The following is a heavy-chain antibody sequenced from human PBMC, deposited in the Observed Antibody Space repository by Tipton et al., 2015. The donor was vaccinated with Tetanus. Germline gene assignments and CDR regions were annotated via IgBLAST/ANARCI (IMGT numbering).Heavy chain of an antibody. V-gene: IGHV4-39*01. CDR1: GGSISDSNSY. CDR2: IYYSGTT. CDR3: VIETTTISGGIYYYYFGTDV. Sequence: TLPLTCTVSGGSISDSNSYWGWIRQSPGKGLEWVGSIYYSGTTYYNPSLRSRVTISTDTSRNQFSLSLNSVTAADTAVYYCVIETTTISGGIYYYYFGTDVWGQGTTVTVSS. J-gene: IGHJ6*02. D-gene: IGHD5-24*01.